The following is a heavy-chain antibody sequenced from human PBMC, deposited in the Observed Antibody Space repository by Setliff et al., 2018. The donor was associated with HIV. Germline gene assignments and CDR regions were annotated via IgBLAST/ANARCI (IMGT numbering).Heavy chain of an antibody. Sequence: SETLSLTCTVSGDSISSYYWSWIRQPPGKGLEWIGYIYYSGSTNYNPSLKSRVTTSYMELRNLRSEDTAIYYCARGLGNFVPDLIGYFDYWGQGTLVTVSS. CDR3: ARGLGNFVPDLIGYFDY. CDR1: GDSISSYY. CDR2: IYYSGST. J-gene: IGHJ4*02. V-gene: IGHV4-59*01. D-gene: IGHD3-3*02.